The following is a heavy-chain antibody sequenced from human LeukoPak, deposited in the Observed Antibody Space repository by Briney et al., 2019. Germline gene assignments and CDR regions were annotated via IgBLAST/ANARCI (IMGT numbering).Heavy chain of an antibody. CDR2: INPNSGGT. CDR1: GYTFTGYY. CDR3: ARGWNYGRVRYYYYMDV. D-gene: IGHD1-7*01. Sequence: ASVKVSCKASGYTFTGYYMHWVRQAPGQPLEWMGWINPNSGGTNYAQKFQGRVTMTRDTFISTAYMELSRLSSDDTAVYYCARGWNYGRVRYYYYMDVWGKGTTVTVSS. J-gene: IGHJ6*03. V-gene: IGHV1-2*02.